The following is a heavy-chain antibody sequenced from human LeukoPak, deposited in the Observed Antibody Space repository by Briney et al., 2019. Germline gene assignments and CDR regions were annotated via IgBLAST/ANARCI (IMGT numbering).Heavy chain of an antibody. D-gene: IGHD2-15*01. Sequence: GGSLRLSCAASGFTFSRYWMSWVRQAPGKGLEWVANIKQDGSEEYYVDSVKGRFTISRDNAKNSLYLQMNSLRAEDTAVYYCARHRRYCSGGSCYSGYYFDSWGPGTLVTVSS. V-gene: IGHV3-7*03. CDR1: GFTFSRYW. CDR3: ARHRRYCSGGSCYSGYYFDS. CDR2: IKQDGSEE. J-gene: IGHJ4*02.